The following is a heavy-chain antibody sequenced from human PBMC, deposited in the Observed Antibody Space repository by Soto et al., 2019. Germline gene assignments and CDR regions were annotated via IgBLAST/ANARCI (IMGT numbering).Heavy chain of an antibody. J-gene: IGHJ6*02. V-gene: IGHV3-9*01. CDR3: AKDRYSSSAYYYYGMDA. D-gene: IGHD6-6*01. CDR2: ISGNSGIL. CDR1: GFIFDDYA. Sequence: EVQLVESGGGLVQPGRSLRLSCAASGFIFDDYAMHWVRQAPGKGLEWVAVISGNSGILGYADSVKGRFTISRDNAKNSLYLQMNRLRAEDTALYYCAKDRYSSSAYYYYGMDAWGQGTTVTVSS.